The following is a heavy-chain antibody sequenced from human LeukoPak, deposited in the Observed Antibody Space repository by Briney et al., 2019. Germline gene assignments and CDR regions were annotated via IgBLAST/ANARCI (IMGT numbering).Heavy chain of an antibody. J-gene: IGHJ5*02. CDR2: IYYSGST. V-gene: IGHV4-59*08. D-gene: IGHD4-17*01. CDR1: GGSISDSY. CDR3: ARRIQENRMTTANNWFDP. Sequence: SETLSLTCTVSGGSISDSYWGWIRHPPGKGLEWIGYIYYSGSTKYNPSLMSRVTISIDTSKNQFSLKLSSVSAADSAVYYYARRIQENRMTTANNWFDPWGQGTLVTVSS.